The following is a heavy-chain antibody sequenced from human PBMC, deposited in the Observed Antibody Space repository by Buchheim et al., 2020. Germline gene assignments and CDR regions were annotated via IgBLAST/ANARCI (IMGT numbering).Heavy chain of an antibody. Sequence: QVQLVESGGGVVQPGRSLRLSCAASGFTFSSYGMHWVRQAPGKGLEWVAVIWYDGSNKYYADPVKGRFTISRDNSKNTLYLQMNSLRAEDTAVYYCARDTVAMVSYNWFDPWGQGTL. CDR2: IWYDGSNK. CDR3: ARDTVAMVSYNWFDP. CDR1: GFTFSSYG. V-gene: IGHV3-33*01. D-gene: IGHD5-18*01. J-gene: IGHJ5*02.